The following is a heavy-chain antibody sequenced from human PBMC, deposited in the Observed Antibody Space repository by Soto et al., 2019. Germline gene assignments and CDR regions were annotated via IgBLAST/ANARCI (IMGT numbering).Heavy chain of an antibody. Sequence: ASVKVSCKASGYTFTSYGISWVRQAPGQGLEWMGWISAYNGNTNYAQKLRGRVTMTTDTSTSTAYMELSGLRSDDTAVYYCARDKDRLQLGGNYYYILDVWGQGTTVTVSS. J-gene: IGHJ6*02. D-gene: IGHD5-12*01. CDR1: GYTFTSYG. V-gene: IGHV1-18*01. CDR2: ISAYNGNT. CDR3: ARDKDRLQLGGNYYYILDV.